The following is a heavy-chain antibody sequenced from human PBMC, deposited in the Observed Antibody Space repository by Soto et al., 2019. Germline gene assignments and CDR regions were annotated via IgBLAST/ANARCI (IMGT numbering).Heavy chain of an antibody. CDR2: ISGSGGST. Sequence: GGSLRLSCAASGFTFSSYAMSWVRQAPGKGLEWVSAISGSGGSTYYADSVKGQFTISRDNSKNTLYLQMNSLRAEDTAVYYCAKEYIAAAGTPAGWFDPWGQGTLVTVSS. CDR3: AKEYIAAAGTPAGWFDP. J-gene: IGHJ5*02. D-gene: IGHD6-13*01. CDR1: GFTFSSYA. V-gene: IGHV3-23*01.